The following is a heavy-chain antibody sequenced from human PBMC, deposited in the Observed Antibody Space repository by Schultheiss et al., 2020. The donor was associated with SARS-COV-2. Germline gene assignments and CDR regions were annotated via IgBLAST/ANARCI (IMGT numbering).Heavy chain of an antibody. CDR3: ARDWRGGWPYYYYYGMDV. CDR2: IYHSGGT. J-gene: IGHJ6*02. V-gene: IGHV4-61*01. Sequence: SETLSLTCSVSGGSVSSGSYYWSWLRQSPERGLEWIGYIYHSGGTRYHPSLKSRVTISLDTSKNQFSLKLSSVTAADTAVYYCARDWRGGWPYYYYYGMDVWGQGTTVTVSS. D-gene: IGHD3-10*01. CDR1: GGSVSSGSYY.